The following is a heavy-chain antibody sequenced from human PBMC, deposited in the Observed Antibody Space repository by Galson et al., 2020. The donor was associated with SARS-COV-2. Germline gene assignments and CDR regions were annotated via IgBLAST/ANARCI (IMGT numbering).Heavy chain of an antibody. Sequence: GGSLRLSCAASGFTFDDYAMHWVRQAPGKGLEWVSGISWNSGSIGYADSVKGRFTISRDNAKNSLYLQMNSLRAEDTALYYCAKASSYSSSSVVVYWGQGTLVTVSS. D-gene: IGHD6-6*01. J-gene: IGHJ4*02. V-gene: IGHV3-9*01. CDR2: ISWNSGSI. CDR1: GFTFDDYA. CDR3: AKASSYSSSSVVVY.